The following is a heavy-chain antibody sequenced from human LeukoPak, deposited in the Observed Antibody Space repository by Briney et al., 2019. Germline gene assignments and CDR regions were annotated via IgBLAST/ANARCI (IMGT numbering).Heavy chain of an antibody. CDR2: IKQDGSEE. V-gene: IGHV3-7*01. CDR1: GFTFRTYW. J-gene: IGHJ3*01. Sequence: PGGSLRLSCAASGFTFRTYWMSWIRQAPGKGPEWLADIKQDGSEEYYVQSVKGRFTVSRDNAQNAVFLQMTNLRADDTAVYYCARWKMELQRDAFDFWGQGTVVTVSS. D-gene: IGHD1-26*01. CDR3: ARWKMELQRDAFDF.